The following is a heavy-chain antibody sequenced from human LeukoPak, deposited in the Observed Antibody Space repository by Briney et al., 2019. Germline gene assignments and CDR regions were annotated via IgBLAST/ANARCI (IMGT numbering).Heavy chain of an antibody. CDR3: TKSGPPDPY. V-gene: IGHV3-53*01. J-gene: IGHJ3*01. CDR1: GLTVSTNH. CDR2: IYSGAGT. Sequence: PGKSLRLSCAASGLTVSTNHMSWVRQAPGEGLEWVSVIYSGAGTNYADSVKGRFTISRDNSKNTLYLQMNSLRAEDTAMYYCTKSGPPDPYWGQGTMVTVSS.